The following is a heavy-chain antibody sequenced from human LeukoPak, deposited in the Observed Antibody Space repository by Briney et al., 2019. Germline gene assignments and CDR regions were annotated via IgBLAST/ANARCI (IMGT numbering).Heavy chain of an antibody. Sequence: SETLSLTCTVSGGSISSYYWSWIRQPPVKGLEWIGYIYYSGITNYNPSLKSRVTISVDTSKNQFSLKLSSVTAADTAVYYCARGVYIAAAQYGYWGQGTLVTVSS. J-gene: IGHJ4*02. D-gene: IGHD6-13*01. CDR1: GGSISSYY. V-gene: IGHV4-59*01. CDR2: IYYSGIT. CDR3: ARGVYIAAAQYGY.